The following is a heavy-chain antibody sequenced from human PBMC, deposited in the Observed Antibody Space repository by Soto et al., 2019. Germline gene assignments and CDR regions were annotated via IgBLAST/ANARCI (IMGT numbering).Heavy chain of an antibody. CDR2: INPSGGST. V-gene: IGHV1-46*01. D-gene: IGHD1-1*01. Sequence: GASVKVSWKASGYTFTSYYMHWVRQAPGQGLEWMGIINPSGGSTSYAQKLQGRVTMTRDTSTSTVYMELSSLRSEDTAVYYCAKEVTTGTLRPPLDVWGQGTTVTVSS. CDR1: GYTFTSYY. J-gene: IGHJ6*02. CDR3: AKEVTTGTLRPPLDV.